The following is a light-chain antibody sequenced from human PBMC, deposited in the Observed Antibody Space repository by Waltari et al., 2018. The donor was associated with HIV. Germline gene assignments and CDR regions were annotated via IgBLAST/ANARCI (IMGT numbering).Light chain of an antibody. CDR2: AAS. J-gene: IGKJ4*01. CDR3: QQNYITPLT. V-gene: IGKV1-39*01. Sequence: DIQMTQSPSSLSASVGDRVTITCRASQSISTYLNWYQQKPGKAPKPLIYAASKLQSGVPSRFSGSGSGTDCTLTISSLQPEDSATYYCQQNYITPLTFGGGAKVEIK. CDR1: QSISTY.